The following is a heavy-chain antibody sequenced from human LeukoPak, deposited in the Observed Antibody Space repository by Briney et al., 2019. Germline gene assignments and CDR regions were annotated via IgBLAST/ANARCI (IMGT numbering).Heavy chain of an antibody. CDR3: ARSHLDIVVVVAATPMSPHYYYYMDV. CDR1: GGTFSSYA. Sequence: WASVKVSCKASGGTFSSYAISWVRQAPGQGLEWMGGIIPIFGTANYAQKFQGRVTITTDESTSTAYMELSSLRSEDTAVYYCARSHLDIVVVVAATPMSPHYYYYMDVWGKGTTVTVSS. CDR2: IIPIFGTA. V-gene: IGHV1-69*05. D-gene: IGHD2-15*01. J-gene: IGHJ6*03.